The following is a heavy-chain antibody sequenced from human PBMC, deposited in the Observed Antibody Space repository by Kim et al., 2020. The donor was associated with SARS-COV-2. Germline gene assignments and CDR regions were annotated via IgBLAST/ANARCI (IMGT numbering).Heavy chain of an antibody. J-gene: IGHJ6*02. CDR1: GGTFSSYA. CDR3: ARENLEGQWLVRRIKDYGMDV. D-gene: IGHD6-19*01. CDR2: IIPIFGTA. V-gene: IGHV1-69*13. Sequence: SVKVSCKASGGTFSSYAISWVRQAPGQGLEWMGGIIPIFGTANYAQKFQGRVTITADESTSTAYMELSSLRSEDTAVYYCARENLEGQWLVRRIKDYGMDVWGQGTTVTVSS.